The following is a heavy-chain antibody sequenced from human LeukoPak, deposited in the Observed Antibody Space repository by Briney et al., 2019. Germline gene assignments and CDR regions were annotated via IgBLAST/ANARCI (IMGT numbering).Heavy chain of an antibody. D-gene: IGHD3-16*01. V-gene: IGHV3-30*18. CDR3: AKDLERFITFGGGTFDI. CDR2: ISYDGSNK. CDR1: GFTFSSYG. J-gene: IGHJ3*02. Sequence: GGSLRLSCAASGFTFSSYGMHWVRQAPGKGLEWVAVISYDGSNKYYADSVKGRFTISRDNSKNTLYLQMNSLRAEDTAVYYCAKDLERFITFGGGTFDIWGQGTMVTVSS.